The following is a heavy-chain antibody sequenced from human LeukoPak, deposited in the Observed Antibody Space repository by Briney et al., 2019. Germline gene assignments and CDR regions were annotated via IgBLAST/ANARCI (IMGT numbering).Heavy chain of an antibody. J-gene: IGHJ4*02. V-gene: IGHV1-8*03. Sequence: ASVKVSCKASGYTFTGYYIHWVRQAPGQGLEWMGWMNPNSGNTGYAQKFQGRVTITRNTSISTAYMELSSLRSEDTAVYYCAREGYSSSYDYWGQGTLVTVSS. D-gene: IGHD6-13*01. CDR1: GYTFTGYY. CDR2: MNPNSGNT. CDR3: AREGYSSSYDY.